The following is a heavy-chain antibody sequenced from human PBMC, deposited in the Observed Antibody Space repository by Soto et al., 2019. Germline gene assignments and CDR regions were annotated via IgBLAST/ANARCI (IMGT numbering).Heavy chain of an antibody. CDR2: ISWEGGSI. CDR1: GFHFDDFA. Sequence: GGSLRLSCAASGFHFDDFAMHWVRRAPGKGLEWVSGISWEGGSIGYADSVKGRFIISRDNAKNSLFLQMNSLTADDTALYYCAKDHDEDFGYDLDYFNSWGQGTQVTVSS. CDR3: AKDHDEDFGYDLDYFNS. J-gene: IGHJ4*02. D-gene: IGHD5-12*01. V-gene: IGHV3-9*01.